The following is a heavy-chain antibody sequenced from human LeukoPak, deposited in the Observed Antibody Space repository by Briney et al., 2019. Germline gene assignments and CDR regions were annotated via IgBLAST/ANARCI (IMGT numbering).Heavy chain of an antibody. J-gene: IGHJ4*02. V-gene: IGHV2-5*02. CDR2: IYWDDDK. CDR1: GFSLRTRGVG. D-gene: IGHD3-22*01. CDR3: ARLYYYDSTGNYRPFDY. Sequence: SGPTLVHPTQTLTLTCTFSGFSLRTRGVGVGWIRQPPGKALEWLALIYWDDDKRYSPSLKSRLTITKDTSKNQVVLEMTNVDPVDTATYYCARLYYYDSTGNYRPFDYWGQGALVTVSS.